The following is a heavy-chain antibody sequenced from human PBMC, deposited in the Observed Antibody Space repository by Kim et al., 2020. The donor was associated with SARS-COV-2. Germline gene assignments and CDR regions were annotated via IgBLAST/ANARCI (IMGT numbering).Heavy chain of an antibody. CDR3: ARERRIRRGYGSGSYYNVDAFDI. J-gene: IGHJ3*02. CDR2: INHSGST. CDR1: GGSFSGYY. V-gene: IGHV4-34*01. D-gene: IGHD3-10*01. Sequence: SETLSLTCAVYGGSFSGYYWSWIRQPPGKGLEWIGEINHSGSTNYNPSLKSRVTISVDTSKNQFSLKLSSVTAADTAVYYCARERRIRRGYGSGSYYNVDAFDIWGQGTMVTVSS.